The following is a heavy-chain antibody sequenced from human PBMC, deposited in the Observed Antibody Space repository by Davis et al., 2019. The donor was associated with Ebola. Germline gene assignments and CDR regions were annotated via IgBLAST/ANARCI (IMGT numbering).Heavy chain of an antibody. CDR3: ARLTWGEFDY. CDR1: GGSFSGYY. V-gene: IGHV4-34*01. Sequence: MPSETLSLTCAVYGGSFSGYYWSWIRQPPGKGLEWIGEINHSGSTNYNPSLKSRVTISVDTSKNQFSLKLSSVTAADTAVYYCARLTWGEFDYWGQGTLVTVSS. J-gene: IGHJ4*02. CDR2: INHSGST. D-gene: IGHD1-26*01.